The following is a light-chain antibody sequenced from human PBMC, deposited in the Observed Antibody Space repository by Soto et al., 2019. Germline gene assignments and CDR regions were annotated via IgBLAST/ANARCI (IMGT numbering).Light chain of an antibody. V-gene: IGLV2-11*01. Sequence: QSALTQPRSVSGSPGQSVSISCTGARSDVGGYDYVSWYQQHPDKAPKVIIYDVIKRPSGVPDRFSGSKSGNTASLTISGLPSDDEADYYCCSYAGSYSYVFGPGTQLTVL. CDR1: RSDVGGYDY. CDR3: CSYAGSYSYV. J-gene: IGLJ1*01. CDR2: DVI.